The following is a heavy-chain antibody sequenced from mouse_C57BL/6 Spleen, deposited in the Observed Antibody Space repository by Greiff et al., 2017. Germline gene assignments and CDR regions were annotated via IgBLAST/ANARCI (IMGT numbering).Heavy chain of an antibody. D-gene: IGHD1-1*01. J-gene: IGHJ1*03. V-gene: IGHV5-17*01. CDR1: GFTFSDYG. Sequence: EVMLVESGGGLVKPGGSLKLSCAASGFTFSDYGMHWVRQAPEKGLEWVAYISSGSSTTYYADTVKGRFTLSRANATNTLSLQMTSLRSEDTAMYYCARDYYGSGYPGYFDVWGTGTTVTVSS. CDR3: ARDYYGSGYPGYFDV. CDR2: ISSGSSTT.